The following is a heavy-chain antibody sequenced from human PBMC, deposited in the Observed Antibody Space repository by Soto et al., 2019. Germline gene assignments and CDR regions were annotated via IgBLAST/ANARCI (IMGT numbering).Heavy chain of an antibody. Sequence: ATVKVSCKASGYTFTTYGISWVRQAPGQGLEWMGWINTHNGNTNYAQNLQGRVIMTADTSTSTAYMELRSLRSDDTAIYYCTREGSAPYYYYGMDAWGQGTTVTVSS. CDR1: GYTFTTYG. D-gene: IGHD3-10*01. CDR3: TREGSAPYYYYGMDA. J-gene: IGHJ6*02. V-gene: IGHV1-18*01. CDR2: INTHNGNT.